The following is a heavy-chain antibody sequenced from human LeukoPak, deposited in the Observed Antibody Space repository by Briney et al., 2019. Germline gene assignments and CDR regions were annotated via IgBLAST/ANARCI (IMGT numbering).Heavy chain of an antibody. J-gene: IGHJ4*02. D-gene: IGHD1-14*01. CDR2: LSSGGST. Sequence: SETLSLTCSVSGGSISYNYWSWIRQPAGKGLEWIGRLSSGGSTNYSPSLKSRLTISVDRSKNHFSLKLTSVTAADTDVYYCARDSGSGHFDYWGQGTLVTVSS. V-gene: IGHV4-4*07. CDR1: GGSISYNY. CDR3: ARDSGSGHFDY.